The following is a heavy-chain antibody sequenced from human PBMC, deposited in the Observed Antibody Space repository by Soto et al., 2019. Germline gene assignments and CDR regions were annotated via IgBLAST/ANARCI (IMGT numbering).Heavy chain of an antibody. Sequence: QVQLQESGPGLVKPSQTLSLTCTVSGGSISSDGYYSSWIRQHPGKGLEWIGYIYYSGSTYYNPALKSRLTMSVDTSENQFSLKLKSVTAADTAVYHCARGKSYGDYYIDSWGQGTLVTVSS. CDR1: GGSISSDGYY. V-gene: IGHV4-31*03. CDR2: IYYSGST. D-gene: IGHD4-17*01. CDR3: ARGKSYGDYYIDS. J-gene: IGHJ4*02.